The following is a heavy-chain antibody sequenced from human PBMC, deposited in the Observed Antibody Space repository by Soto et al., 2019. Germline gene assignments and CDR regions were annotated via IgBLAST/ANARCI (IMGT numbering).Heavy chain of an antibody. CDR3: ARVERGTATTVVDAFDI. CDR1: GGFVSSGSYY. CDR2: MSHSGGT. J-gene: IGHJ3*02. Sequence: QVQLQQWGAGLLKPSETLSLTCAVYGGFVSSGSYYWSWIRQPPGKGLEWIGEMSHSGGTHFNPSLKSRVTISVDKFKNQFSLKMSSVTAADTALYYCARVERGTATTVVDAFDIWGPGTMVTVSS. D-gene: IGHD1-1*01. V-gene: IGHV4-34*01.